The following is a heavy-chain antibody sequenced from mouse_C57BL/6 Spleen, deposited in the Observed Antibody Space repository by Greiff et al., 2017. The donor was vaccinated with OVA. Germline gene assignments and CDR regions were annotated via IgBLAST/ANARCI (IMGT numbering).Heavy chain of an antibody. CDR1: GFTFSDYY. CDR2: INYDGSST. J-gene: IGHJ4*01. V-gene: IGHV5-16*01. D-gene: IGHD1-1*01. Sequence: EVQLVESEGGLVQPGRSMTLSCTASGFTFSDYYMAWVRPVPEKGLEWVANINYDGSSTYYLDSLKSRFIISRANAKNILYLQMSSLKSEDTATYYCARDQGIHYYGSRAMDYWGQGTSVTVSS. CDR3: ARDQGIHYYGSRAMDY.